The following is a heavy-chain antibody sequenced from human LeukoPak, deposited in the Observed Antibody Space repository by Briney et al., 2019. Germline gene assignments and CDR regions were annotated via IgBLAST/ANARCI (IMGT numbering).Heavy chain of an antibody. CDR2: ISSSSSTI. D-gene: IGHD6-19*01. CDR3: ARGNRWLVFCYYGMDV. J-gene: IGHJ6*02. V-gene: IGHV3-48*01. Sequence: PGGSLRLSCAAPGFTFSSYSMNWVRQAPGKGLEWVSYISSSSSTIYYADSVKGRFTISRDNAKNSLYLQMDSLRAEDTAVYYCARGNRWLVFCYYGMDVWGQGTTVTVSS. CDR1: GFTFSSYS.